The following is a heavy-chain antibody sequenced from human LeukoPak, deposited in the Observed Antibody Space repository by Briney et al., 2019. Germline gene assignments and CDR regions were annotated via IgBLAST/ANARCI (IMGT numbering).Heavy chain of an antibody. CDR2: VYYSAST. Sequence: SETLSLTCAVYGGSFSGYYWSWIRQHPGKGLEWIGYVYYSASTYYNPSLKSRVTMSLDTSKNQFSLRLSSVTAADTAVYYCARDPGTYYYDLWGQGTLVTVSP. D-gene: IGHD3-22*01. J-gene: IGHJ4*02. CDR1: GGSFSGYY. V-gene: IGHV4-31*11. CDR3: ARDPGTYYYDL.